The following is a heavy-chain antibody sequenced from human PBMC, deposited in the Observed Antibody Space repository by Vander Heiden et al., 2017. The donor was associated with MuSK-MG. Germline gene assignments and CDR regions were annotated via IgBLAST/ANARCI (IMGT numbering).Heavy chain of an antibody. CDR2: IYPGDSDT. D-gene: IGHD3-3*01. CDR1: GYSFTSYW. Sequence: GSGYSFTSYWIGWVRQMPGKGLEWMGIIYPGDSDTRDCPSFQGQVTISADKSISTAYLQWSSLNASDTAMYYCAMRGFLYMDVWGQGTTVTVSS. CDR3: AMRGFLYMDV. V-gene: IGHV5-51*01. J-gene: IGHJ6*03.